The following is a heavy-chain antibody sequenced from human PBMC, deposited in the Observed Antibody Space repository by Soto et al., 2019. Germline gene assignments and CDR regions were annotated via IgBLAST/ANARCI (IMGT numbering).Heavy chain of an antibody. CDR1: GGSLSSYY. D-gene: IGHD5-18*01. CDR3: AREGYNFGPFDY. J-gene: IGHJ4*02. Sequence: PSETLSLTCTVSGGSLSSYYWSWIRRPPGMGLEWIASISYSGTTNYNSSLKRRVTISIDTSKNQFSLKFNSVTAADTAVYYCAREGYNFGPFDYWGQGALVTVSS. CDR2: ISYSGTT. V-gene: IGHV4-59*01.